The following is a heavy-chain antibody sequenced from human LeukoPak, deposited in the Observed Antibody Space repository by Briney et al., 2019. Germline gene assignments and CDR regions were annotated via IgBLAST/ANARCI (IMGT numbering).Heavy chain of an antibody. Sequence: SGGSLRLSCAASGFTFSTYGMHWSRQAPGKGLEWVAVISQDGSNTYYAASVKGRFTISRDNSKNTLYLQISSLRAEETAVYYCARDRPSMVRGVIITSRVMDVWGQGTTVTVSS. D-gene: IGHD3-10*01. V-gene: IGHV3-30*03. CDR2: ISQDGSNT. J-gene: IGHJ6*02. CDR3: ARDRPSMVRGVIITSRVMDV. CDR1: GFTFSTYG.